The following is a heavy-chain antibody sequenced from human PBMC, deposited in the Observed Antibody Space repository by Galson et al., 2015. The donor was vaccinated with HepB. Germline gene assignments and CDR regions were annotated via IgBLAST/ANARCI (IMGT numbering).Heavy chain of an antibody. CDR3: AKEERSGYSRKTPLFFDY. Sequence: SLRLSCAASGFTFSSYAMSWVRQAPGKGLEWVSGISGSGDSTYYADSVKGRFTISRDNSKNTLYLQMNNLRAEDTAVYYCAKEERSGYSRKTPLFFDYWGQGTLVTVSS. D-gene: IGHD3-22*01. CDR1: GFTFSSYA. J-gene: IGHJ4*02. V-gene: IGHV3-23*01. CDR2: ISGSGDST.